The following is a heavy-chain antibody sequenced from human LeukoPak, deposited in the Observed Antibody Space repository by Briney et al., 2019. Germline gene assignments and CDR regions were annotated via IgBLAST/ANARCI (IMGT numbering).Heavy chain of an antibody. Sequence: AGGSLRLSCAASGFTFSSYAMSWVRQAPGKGLEWVSAISGSGGSTYYADSVKGRFTISRDNSKNTLYLQMNSLRAEDTAVYYCAKGQAADWYFDLWGRGTLVTVSS. CDR1: GFTFSSYA. CDR2: ISGSGGST. J-gene: IGHJ2*01. D-gene: IGHD2-15*01. V-gene: IGHV3-23*01. CDR3: AKGQAADWYFDL.